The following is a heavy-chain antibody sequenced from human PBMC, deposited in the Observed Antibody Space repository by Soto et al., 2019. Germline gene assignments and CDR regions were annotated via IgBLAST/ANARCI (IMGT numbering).Heavy chain of an antibody. J-gene: IGHJ5*02. CDR3: AGEFGQYGNYRFDP. V-gene: IGHV3-33*01. CDR2: IWHDGNEK. CDR1: GFTFSDYG. Sequence: QVQLVESGGGVVQPGRSLRLSCAASGFTFSDYGMHWVRQTPGKGLEWVAVIWHDGNEKYYADSAKGRFTVSRDNSKNTLYLQMNSLRAEDTALYYCAGEFGQYGNYRFDPWGQGTLVAVSS. D-gene: IGHD3-16*01.